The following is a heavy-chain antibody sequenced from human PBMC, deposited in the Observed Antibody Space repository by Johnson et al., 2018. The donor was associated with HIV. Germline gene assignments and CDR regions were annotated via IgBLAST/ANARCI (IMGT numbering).Heavy chain of an antibody. CDR3: ARRDSGSLSFDL. CDR1: GFTFSSYA. V-gene: IGHV3-23*04. Sequence: VQLVESGGGVVQPGRSLRLSCAASGFTFSSYAMSWVRQSPGQGLEWVSAVSGRGTGTYYADSVKGRVTISRDNSKSTLFLQMNSLRAEDTAVYYCARRDSGSLSFDLWGQGTMVTVSS. J-gene: IGHJ3*01. D-gene: IGHD1-26*01. CDR2: VSGRGTGT.